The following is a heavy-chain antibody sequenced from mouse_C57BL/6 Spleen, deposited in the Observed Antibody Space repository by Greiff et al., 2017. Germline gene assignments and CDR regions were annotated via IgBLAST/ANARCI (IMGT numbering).Heavy chain of an antibody. D-gene: IGHD1-1*01. CDR2: INPRNGGP. J-gene: IGHJ1*03. V-gene: IGHV1-53*01. Sequence: QVQLKQPGTELVKPGASVKLSCKASGYTFTGTWMHGVKRRPGQGLGWIGNINPRNGGPNYNEKFKGKATLTVDKSSSTAYMQLSSLTSEDSAVYYCASGAYDWYFDVWGTGTTVTVSS. CDR3: ASGAYDWYFDV. CDR1: GYTFTGTW.